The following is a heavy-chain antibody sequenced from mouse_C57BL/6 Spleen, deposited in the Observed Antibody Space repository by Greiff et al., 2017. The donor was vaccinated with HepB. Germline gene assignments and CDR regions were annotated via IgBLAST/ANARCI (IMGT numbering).Heavy chain of an antibody. CDR2: IDPSDSYT. CDR1: GYTFTSYW. V-gene: IGHV1-69*01. Sequence: VQLQQPGAELVMPGASVKLSCKASGYTFTSYWMHWVKQRPGHGLEWIGEIDPSDSYTNYNQKFKGKSTLTVDKSSSTAYMQLSSLTSEDSAVYYCARVGLLRYFDYWGQGTTLTVSS. D-gene: IGHD1-1*01. CDR3: ARVGLLRYFDY. J-gene: IGHJ2*01.